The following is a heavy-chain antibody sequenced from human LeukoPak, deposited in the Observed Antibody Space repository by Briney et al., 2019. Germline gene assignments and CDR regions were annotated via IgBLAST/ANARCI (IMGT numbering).Heavy chain of an antibody. V-gene: IGHV3-48*04. CDR3: AELGITMIGGV. J-gene: IGHJ6*04. CDR1: GFTFSSYG. CDR2: ISSSGSTI. Sequence: GGSLRLSCAASGFTFSSYGMSWVRQAPGKGLEWVSYISSSGSTIYYADSVKGQFTISRGNAKNSLYLQMNSLRAEDTAVYYCAELGITMIGGVWGKGTTVTISS. D-gene: IGHD3-10*02.